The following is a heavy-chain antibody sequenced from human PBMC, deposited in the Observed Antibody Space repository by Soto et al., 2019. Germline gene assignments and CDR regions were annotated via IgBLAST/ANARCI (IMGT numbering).Heavy chain of an antibody. CDR2: MYNTGST. CDR3: ARDLWGYCGTDCYPLDV. D-gene: IGHD2-21*02. Sequence: QVQLQESGPGLVKPSETLSLTCTVSGGSIISYYWSWIRQPPGKGLEWIGYMYNTGSTIYNPSLKSRVTISVDTSKNQFSLKLNSVTAADTAVYYCARDLWGYCGTDCYPLDVWGQGTTVTVSS. CDR1: GGSIISYY. V-gene: IGHV4-59*01. J-gene: IGHJ6*02.